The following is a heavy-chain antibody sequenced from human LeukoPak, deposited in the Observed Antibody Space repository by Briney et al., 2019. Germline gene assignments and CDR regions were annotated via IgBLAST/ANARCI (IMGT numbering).Heavy chain of an antibody. J-gene: IGHJ3*02. CDR2: IYTSGST. D-gene: IGHD2-2*01. Sequence: SETLSLTCAVYGGSFSGYYWSWIRQPAGKGLEWIGRIYTSGSTNYNPPLKSRVTMSVDTSKNQFSLKLSSVTAAGTAVYYCARGWDYAPPGWAFDIWGQGTMVTVSS. CDR3: ARGWDYAPPGWAFDI. V-gene: IGHV4-59*10. CDR1: GGSFSGYY.